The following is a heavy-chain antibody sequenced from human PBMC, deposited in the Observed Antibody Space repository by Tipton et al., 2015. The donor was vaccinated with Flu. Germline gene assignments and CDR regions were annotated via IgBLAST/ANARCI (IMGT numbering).Heavy chain of an antibody. J-gene: IGHJ4*02. CDR2: ISSSGSTV. V-gene: IGHV3-48*03. D-gene: IGHD7-27*01. CDR3: ASLTGDDY. CDR1: GFTFSRYE. Sequence: VQSGGSLRLSCAASGFTFSRYEMSWVRQAPGKGLEWLSYISSSGSTVSYADSVRGRFTISRDNAKNSLYLQLNSLRAEDTAVYYCASLTGDDYWGQGDLVTVSS.